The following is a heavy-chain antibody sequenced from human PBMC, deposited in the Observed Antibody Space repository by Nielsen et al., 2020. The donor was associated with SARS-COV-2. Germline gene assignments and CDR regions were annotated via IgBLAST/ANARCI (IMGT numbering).Heavy chain of an antibody. CDR2: ISGRGGDT. Sequence: GGSLRLSCGASGFIFKALAMSWVRQAPGKGLEWVSAISGRGGDTFYADSVRGRFTISRDNSNNNLYLQMNSLRADDTAVYFCAKSSSLAYHLFDYWGHGTLVTVSS. V-gene: IGHV3-23*01. J-gene: IGHJ4*01. CDR1: GFIFKALA. CDR3: AKSSSLAYHLFDY.